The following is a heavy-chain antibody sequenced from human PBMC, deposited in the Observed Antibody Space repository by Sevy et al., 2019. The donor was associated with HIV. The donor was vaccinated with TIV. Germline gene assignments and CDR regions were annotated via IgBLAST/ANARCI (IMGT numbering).Heavy chain of an antibody. Sequence: GGSLRLSCAVSGVTFSDYAMSWVRQAPGKGLEWVSFISGFGDKTYYADSVRGRFTISRDNSKNTLHLQMNSLRAEDTAVYYCAKAGGINWFYYYYGMDVWGQGPRSPSP. CDR2: ISGFGDKT. CDR3: AKAGGINWFYYYYGMDV. V-gene: IGHV3-23*01. J-gene: IGHJ6*02. CDR1: GVTFSDYA. D-gene: IGHD1-1*01.